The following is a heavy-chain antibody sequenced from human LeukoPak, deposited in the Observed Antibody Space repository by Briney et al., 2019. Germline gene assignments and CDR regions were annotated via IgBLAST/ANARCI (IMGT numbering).Heavy chain of an antibody. CDR1: GYTFSDYY. D-gene: IGHD3-22*01. CDR2: INLNSGGT. CDR3: ARATIADSSTYYIDY. J-gene: IGHJ4*02. V-gene: IGHV1-2*02. Sequence: GASVKVSCKASGYTFSDYYMHWVRQAPGQGLEWMGGINLNSGGTNYAQKFQGRVTMTRDKSISTAYMGVSRLTSDDTAVYYCARATIADSSTYYIDYWGLGTLVTVSS.